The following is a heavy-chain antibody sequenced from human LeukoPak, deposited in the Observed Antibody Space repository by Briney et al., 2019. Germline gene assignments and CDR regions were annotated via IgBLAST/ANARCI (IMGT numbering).Heavy chain of an antibody. V-gene: IGHV3-21*01. CDR2: ISSSSSYI. J-gene: IGHJ4*02. CDR3: ARGGYDYIWGSYREPPYYFDY. CDR1: GFTFSSYS. Sequence: GGSLRLSCAASGFTFSSYSMNWVRQAPGKGLEWVSSISSSSSYIYYADSVKGRFTISRDNAKNSLYLQMNSLRAEDTAVYYCARGGYDYIWGSYREPPYYFDYWGQGTLVTVSS. D-gene: IGHD3-16*02.